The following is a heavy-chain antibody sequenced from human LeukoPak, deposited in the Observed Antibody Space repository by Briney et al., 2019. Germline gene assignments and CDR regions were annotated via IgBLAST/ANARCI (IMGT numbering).Heavy chain of an antibody. D-gene: IGHD6-19*01. Sequence: MPSETLSLTCTVSGGSISSSSYYWGWIRQPPGKGLEWIGSIYYSGSTYYNPSLKSRVTISVDTSKNQFSLKLSSVTAADTAVYYCARDRAPGVAGHDAFDIWGQGTMVTVSS. V-gene: IGHV4-39*02. CDR3: ARDRAPGVAGHDAFDI. J-gene: IGHJ3*02. CDR1: GGSISSSSYY. CDR2: IYYSGST.